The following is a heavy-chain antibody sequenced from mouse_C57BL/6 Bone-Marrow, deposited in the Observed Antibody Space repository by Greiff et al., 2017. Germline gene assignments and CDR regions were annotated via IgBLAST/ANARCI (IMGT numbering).Heavy chain of an antibody. Sequence: EVQLQQSGAELVRPGASVKLSCTASGFNIKDDYIHWVKQRPEQGLEWIGWIDPEIGDTEYDSKFQGKATITSNTSSNTAYLQLSSLTSEDAAVYYCSSFDGNYCAFWGRGTPLTVAS. CDR2: IDPEIGDT. CDR1: GFNIKDDY. D-gene: IGHD2-3*01. V-gene: IGHV14-4*01. CDR3: SSFDGNYCAF. J-gene: IGHJ2*01.